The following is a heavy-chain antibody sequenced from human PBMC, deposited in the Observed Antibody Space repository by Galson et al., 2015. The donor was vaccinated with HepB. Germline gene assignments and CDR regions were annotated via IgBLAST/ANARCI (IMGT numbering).Heavy chain of an antibody. CDR1: GLTFRDYY. D-gene: IGHD5-18*01. CDR3: ARTERYSNGYNFDY. J-gene: IGHJ4*02. Sequence: SLRLSCAASGLTFRDYYMSWLRQAPGKGLEWVSYISSSGRTRYYADSVKGRFTISRDNAKNSLYLQMNSLRAEDTAVYYCARTERYSNGYNFDYWGQGTLVTVSS. V-gene: IGHV3-11*01. CDR2: ISSSGRTR.